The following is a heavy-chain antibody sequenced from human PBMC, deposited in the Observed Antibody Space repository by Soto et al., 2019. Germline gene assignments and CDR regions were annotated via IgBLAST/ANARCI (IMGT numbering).Heavy chain of an antibody. D-gene: IGHD3-10*01. CDR2: INHSGST. V-gene: IGHV4-34*01. J-gene: IGHJ6*02. CDR3: ARGGWGAGSYGGYYYYGMDV. CDR1: GGSFSGYY. Sequence: SETLSLTCAVYGGSFSGYYWSWIRQPPGKGLEWIGEINHSGSTNYNPSLKSRVTITVDTSKNRFFLRLSSVPAADTVVYYFARGGWGAGSYGGYYYYGMDVWGQGTTVTVPS.